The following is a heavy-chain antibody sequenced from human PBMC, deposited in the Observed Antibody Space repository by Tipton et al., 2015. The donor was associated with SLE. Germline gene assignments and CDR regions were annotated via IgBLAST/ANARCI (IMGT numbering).Heavy chain of an antibody. CDR1: GYTFTSFD. CDR2: IVPILGIA. J-gene: IGHJ4*02. Sequence: QVQLVQSGAEVKKPGASVKVSCKASGYTFTSFDINWVRRAPGQGLEWMGWIVPILGIAKYVQKFQGRVTITADTSTSTAYMEVSSLTLEDTAVYYCSTDHIAVAGTDYWGQGTLVSVSS. CDR3: STDHIAVAGTDY. V-gene: IGHV1-69*09. D-gene: IGHD6-19*01.